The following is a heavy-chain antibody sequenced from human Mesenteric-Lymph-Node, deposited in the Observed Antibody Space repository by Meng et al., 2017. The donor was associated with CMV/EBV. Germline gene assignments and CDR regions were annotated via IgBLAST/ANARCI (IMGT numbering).Heavy chain of an antibody. CDR2: IIPIFGTA. CDR3: ARDGGRAFDI. CDR1: GGTFSSYA. D-gene: IGHD3-16*01. J-gene: IGHJ3*02. V-gene: IGHV1-69*05. Sequence: SVKVSCKASGGTFSSYAISWVRQAPGQGPEWMGGIIPIFGTANYAQKFQGRVTITTDESTSTAYMELSSLRSEDTAVYYCARDGGRAFDIWGQGTMVTVSS.